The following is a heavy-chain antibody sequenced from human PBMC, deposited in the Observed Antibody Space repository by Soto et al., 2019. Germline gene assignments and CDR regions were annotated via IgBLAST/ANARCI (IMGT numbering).Heavy chain of an antibody. V-gene: IGHV1-69*13. CDR3: ARRGTITGTTSGAYYYYYGMDV. D-gene: IGHD1-7*01. CDR2: IIPIFGTA. Sequence: GASVKVSCKASGGTFSSYAISWVRQAPGQGLEWMGGIIPIFGTANYAQKFQGRVTITADESTSTAYMELSSLRSEDTAVYYCARRGTITGTTSGAYYYYYGMDVWGQGTTVTVSS. J-gene: IGHJ6*02. CDR1: GGTFSSYA.